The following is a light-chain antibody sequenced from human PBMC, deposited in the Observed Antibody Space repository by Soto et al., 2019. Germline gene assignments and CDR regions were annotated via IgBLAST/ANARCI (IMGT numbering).Light chain of an antibody. V-gene: IGLV2-14*01. J-gene: IGLJ1*01. CDR3: TSYTLTTTLHV. CDR1: SSDVGGYNY. CDR2: EVS. Sequence: QSALTQSASVSGSPGQSITISCTGTSSDVGGYNYVSWYQQHPGKAPKLMIYEVSNRPSGVSNRFSGSKSGNTASLTISGLQAEDEADYYYTSYTLTTTLHVFGTGTKLTVL.